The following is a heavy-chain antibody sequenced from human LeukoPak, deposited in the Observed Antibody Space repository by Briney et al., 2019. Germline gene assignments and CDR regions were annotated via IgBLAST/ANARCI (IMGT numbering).Heavy chain of an antibody. CDR2: ISGSGGST. V-gene: IGHV3-23*01. CDR3: VRDGGVSGYDLLDY. CDR1: GFTFSSYA. Sequence: PRGSLRLSCAASGFTFSSYAMSWVRQAPGKGLEWVSAISGSGGSTYYADSVKGRFTISRDNSKNTLYLQMNSLRAEDTAVYYCVRDGGVSGYDLLDYWGQGTLVTVSS. D-gene: IGHD5-12*01. J-gene: IGHJ4*02.